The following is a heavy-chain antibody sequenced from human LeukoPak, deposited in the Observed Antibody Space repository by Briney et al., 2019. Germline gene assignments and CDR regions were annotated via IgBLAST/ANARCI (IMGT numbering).Heavy chain of an antibody. CDR1: GGSISRYY. V-gene: IGHV4-59*01. CDR2: IYYSGST. CDR3: ARDHGDYRFDY. D-gene: IGHD4-17*01. J-gene: IGHJ4*02. Sequence: SETLSLTCTVSGGSISRYYWSWIRQPPPGGLEWIGYIYYSGSTNYNPSLKSRVTISVDTSKNQFSLKLSSVTAADTAVYYCARDHGDYRFDYWGQGTLVTVSS.